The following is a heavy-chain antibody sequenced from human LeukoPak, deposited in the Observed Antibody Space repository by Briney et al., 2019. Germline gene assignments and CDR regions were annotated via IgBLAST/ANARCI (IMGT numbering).Heavy chain of an antibody. CDR3: ARGGNSSWDY. D-gene: IGHD6-6*01. CDR1: GFTFSSYG. Sequence: SGGSLRLSCATSGFTFSSYGFHWVRQALGKGLEWVAVIWYDGSQKYYLDSVKGRFTISRDNAKNSLYLQMNSLRVEDTAVYYCARGGNSSWDYWGQGALVTVSS. J-gene: IGHJ4*02. V-gene: IGHV3-33*01. CDR2: IWYDGSQK.